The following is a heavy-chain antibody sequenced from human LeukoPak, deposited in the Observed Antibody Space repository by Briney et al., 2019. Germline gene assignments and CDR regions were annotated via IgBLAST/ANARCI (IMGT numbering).Heavy chain of an antibody. CDR2: ISSRSTYI. CDR1: GFTFSSYS. J-gene: IGHJ4*02. CDR3: ARDRGNYLMYFFDD. D-gene: IGHD1-7*01. V-gene: IGHV3-21*01. Sequence: GGSLRLSCAASGFTFSSYSMNWVRQAPGKGLEWVSSISSRSTYIYHADSVKGRFTISRDNAKNSLYLQMNSLRAEDTAVYYCARDRGNYLMYFFDDWGQGTLVTVSS.